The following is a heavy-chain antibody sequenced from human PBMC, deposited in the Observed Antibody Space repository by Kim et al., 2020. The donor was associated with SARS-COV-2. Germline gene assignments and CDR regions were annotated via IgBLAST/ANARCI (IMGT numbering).Heavy chain of an antibody. CDR3: ARHSILSGPLSD. J-gene: IGHJ4*02. V-gene: IGHV4-59*08. CDR2: IYYSGST. Sequence: SETLSLTCTVSGVSISSYYWSWIRQPPGKGLEWIGYIYYSGSTNYNPSLKSRVTISVDTSKNQFSLKLSSVTAADTAVYYCARHSILSGPLSDWGQGTRVTVSS. D-gene: IGHD2-21*01. CDR1: GVSISSYY.